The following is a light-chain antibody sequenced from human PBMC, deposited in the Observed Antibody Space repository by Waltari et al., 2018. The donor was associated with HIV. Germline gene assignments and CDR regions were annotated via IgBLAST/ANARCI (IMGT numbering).Light chain of an antibody. V-gene: IGLV1-44*01. CDR3: ASWEDSLHGPV. Sequence: QSVLTQPPSASGTPGQRVTIPCSGSSSQIGHNPAEWYQQLPGPAPKLLIYSNNQRPSGVPDRISGSKSGTSASLAIGWRQSDDEADYYCASWEDSLHGPVFGGGTKLTVL. CDR1: SSQIGHNP. CDR2: SNN. J-gene: IGLJ2*01.